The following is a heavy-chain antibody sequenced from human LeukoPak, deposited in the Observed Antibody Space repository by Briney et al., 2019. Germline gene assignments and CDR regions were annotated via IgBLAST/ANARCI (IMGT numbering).Heavy chain of an antibody. CDR2: INPNSGGT. Sequence: GASVKVSCKASGYTFTGYYMHWVRQAPGQGLEWMGWINPNSGGTNYAQKFQGRVTMTRDTSISTAYMELSRLRSDDTAVYYCARVRTNYYYYGMDVWGQGTTVTVSS. J-gene: IGHJ6*02. V-gene: IGHV1-2*02. CDR3: ARVRTNYYYYGMDV. CDR1: GYTFTGYY.